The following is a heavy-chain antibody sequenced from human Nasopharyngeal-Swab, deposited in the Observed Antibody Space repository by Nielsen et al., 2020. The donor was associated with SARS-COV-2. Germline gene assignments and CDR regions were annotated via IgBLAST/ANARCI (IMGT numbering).Heavy chain of an antibody. CDR3: TRRNDC. Sequence: GESLKISCAASGFTFSSYAMSWVRQAPGKGLEWISLMFSGGSAYYAGSVEGRFTVSRDESRNTLYLQMNNLRAEDTAAYYCTRRNDCWGQGTLVTVSS. CDR1: GFTFSSYA. J-gene: IGHJ4*02. V-gene: IGHV3-23*01. CDR2: MFSGGSA.